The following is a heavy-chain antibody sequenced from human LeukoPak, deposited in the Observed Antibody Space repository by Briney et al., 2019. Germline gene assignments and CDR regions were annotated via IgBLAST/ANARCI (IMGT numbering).Heavy chain of an antibody. Sequence: PGGSLRLSCAASGFTFSSYSMNWVRQAPGKGLEWVAVIWYDGSNQYYGDTVKGRFTISRDNSKNTLYLQMNSLRAEDTAVYYCARDPSSSSWLYSFDYWGQGTLVTVSS. D-gene: IGHD6-13*01. V-gene: IGHV3-33*08. J-gene: IGHJ4*02. CDR2: IWYDGSNQ. CDR3: ARDPSSSSWLYSFDY. CDR1: GFTFSSYS.